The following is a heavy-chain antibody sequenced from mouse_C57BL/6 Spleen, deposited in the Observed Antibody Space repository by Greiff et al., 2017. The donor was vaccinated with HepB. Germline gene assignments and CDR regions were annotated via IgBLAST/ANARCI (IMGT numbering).Heavy chain of an antibody. CDR2: IDPSDSYT. J-gene: IGHJ2*01. CDR3: ARDITTVVAKGDY. CDR1: GYTFTSYW. Sequence: VQLQQPGAELVKPGASVKLSCKASGYTFTSYWMQWVKQRPGQGLEWIGEIDPSDSYTNYNQKFKGKATLTVDTSSSTAYMQLSSLTSEDSAVYYCARDITTVVAKGDYWGQGTTLTVSS. D-gene: IGHD1-1*01. V-gene: IGHV1-50*01.